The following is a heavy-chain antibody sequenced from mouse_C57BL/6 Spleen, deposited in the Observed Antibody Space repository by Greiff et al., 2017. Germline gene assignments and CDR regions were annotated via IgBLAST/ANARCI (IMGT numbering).Heavy chain of an antibody. CDR3: ARMGVITTPNFDV. D-gene: IGHD1-1*01. CDR1: GYTFTSYW. CDR2: IDPSDSYT. V-gene: IGHV1-69*01. J-gene: IGHJ1*03. Sequence: QVQLQQPGAELVMPGASVKLSCKASGYTFTSYWMHWVKQRPGQGLEWIGEIDPSDSYTNYNQKFKGKSTLTVDKSSSTAYMQLSSLTSEDSAVYYCARMGVITTPNFDVGGTGTTVTVSS.